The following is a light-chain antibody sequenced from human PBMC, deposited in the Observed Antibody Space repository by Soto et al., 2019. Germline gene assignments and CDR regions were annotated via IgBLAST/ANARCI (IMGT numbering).Light chain of an antibody. CDR3: QPYNDWPLT. J-gene: IGKJ4*01. V-gene: IGKV3D-15*01. CDR2: GAS. CDR1: QSVSDN. Sequence: EIVLTQSPATLSVSPGERVTLSCRASQSVSDNLAWYQQKPGQAPRLLIYGASIRANDIPARFSGSGSGTEFSLTISSLQSEDFEVYYCQPYNDWPLTFGGGTKVDIK.